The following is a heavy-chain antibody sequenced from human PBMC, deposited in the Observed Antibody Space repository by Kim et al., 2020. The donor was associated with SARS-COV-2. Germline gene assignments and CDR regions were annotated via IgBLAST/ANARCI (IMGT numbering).Heavy chain of an antibody. D-gene: IGHD4-17*01. CDR2: IDPSDSYT. Sequence: GESLKISCKGSGYSFTSYWISWVRQMPGKGLEWMGRIDPSDSYTNYSPSFQGHVTISADKSISTAYLQWSSLKASDTAMYYCARPHTVTTDYYYGMDVWGQGTTVTVSS. V-gene: IGHV5-10-1*01. CDR3: ARPHTVTTDYYYGMDV. CDR1: GYSFTSYW. J-gene: IGHJ6*02.